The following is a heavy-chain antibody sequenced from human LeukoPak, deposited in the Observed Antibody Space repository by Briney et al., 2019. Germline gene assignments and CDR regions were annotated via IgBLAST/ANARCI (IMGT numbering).Heavy chain of an antibody. CDR3: ARQYYDNTGYYYFDY. J-gene: IGHJ4*02. D-gene: IGHD3-22*01. CDR1: GGSISSYY. Sequence: SETLSLTCTVSGGSISSYYWSWIRQPPGKGLEWIGSMYYSGSTYYNPSLKSRLTISVDTSKNQFPLKLTSVTAADTAVYYCARQYYDNTGYYYFDYWGQGTLVTVSS. CDR2: MYYSGST. V-gene: IGHV4-39*01.